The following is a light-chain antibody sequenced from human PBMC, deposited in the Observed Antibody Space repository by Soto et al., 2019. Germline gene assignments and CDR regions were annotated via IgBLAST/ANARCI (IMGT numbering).Light chain of an antibody. J-gene: IGLJ1*01. CDR3: QVWDSSSDPYV. V-gene: IGLV3-21*04. CDR1: NIGSKS. Sequence: SYELTQPPSVSVAPGKTARITCGGNNIGSKSVHWYQQKPGQAPVLVIYYDSDRPSGIPERFSGSNSGNTATLTISRVEAGDEADYFCQVWDSSSDPYVLGTGTKLTVL. CDR2: YDS.